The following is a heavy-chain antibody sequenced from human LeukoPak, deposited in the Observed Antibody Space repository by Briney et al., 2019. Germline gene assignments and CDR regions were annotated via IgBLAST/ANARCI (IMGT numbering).Heavy chain of an antibody. Sequence: SETLSLTCTVSGGSISSYYWSWIRQPPGKGLEWIGYIFYNGSTNYNPSLKSRVTISVDTSKNQFSLKLSSVTAADTAVYYCARGGFEYSSSSPFDYWGQGTLVTVSS. D-gene: IGHD6-6*01. CDR1: GGSISSYY. CDR3: ARGGFEYSSSSPFDY. J-gene: IGHJ4*02. V-gene: IGHV4-59*08. CDR2: IFYNGST.